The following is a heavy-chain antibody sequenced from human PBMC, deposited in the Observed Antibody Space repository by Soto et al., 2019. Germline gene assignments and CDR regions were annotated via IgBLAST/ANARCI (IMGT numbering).Heavy chain of an antibody. CDR2: ISSSGSTI. J-gene: IGHJ6*03. Sequence: GGSLRLSCAASGFTFSDYYMSWIRQAPGKGLEWVSYISSSGSTIYYADSVKGRFTISRDNAKNSLYLQMNSLRAEDTAVYYCATLSTPLVPAAHLDYYYYMDVWGKGTTVTVSS. V-gene: IGHV3-11*01. CDR1: GFTFSDYY. CDR3: ATLSTPLVPAAHLDYYYYMDV. D-gene: IGHD2-2*01.